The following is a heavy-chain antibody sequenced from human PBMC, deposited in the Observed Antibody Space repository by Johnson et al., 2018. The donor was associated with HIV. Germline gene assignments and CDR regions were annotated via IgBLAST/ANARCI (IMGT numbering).Heavy chain of an antibody. CDR3: ARDWDRHGTFDI. CDR1: GFTFSNYA. Sequence: QVHLVESGGGVVQPGRSLRLSCEASGFTFSNYAMHWVRQAPGKGLEWVAVISSDGSIKYYADSVKGQFTISRDNSKNTLHLQMNGLRAGDTAVYYCARDWDRHGTFDIWGQGTMVTVSS. CDR2: ISSDGSIK. V-gene: IGHV3-30-3*01. J-gene: IGHJ3*02. D-gene: IGHD1-14*01.